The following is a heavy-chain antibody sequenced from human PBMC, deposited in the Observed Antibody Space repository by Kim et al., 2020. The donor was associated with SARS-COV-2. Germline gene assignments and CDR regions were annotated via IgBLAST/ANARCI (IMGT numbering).Heavy chain of an antibody. CDR1: GYTFSDYW. J-gene: IGHJ4*02. Sequence: GGSLRLSCAASGYTFSDYWMHWVRQVPGKGLVWVSRTNEDGSITNHADSVKGRFTLSRDNAKNTLYLQMKSLRAEDTALYFCTRDIGGRYAYWGQGTLVTVSS. D-gene: IGHD1-26*01. CDR3: TRDIGGRYAY. V-gene: IGHV3-74*01. CDR2: TNEDGSIT.